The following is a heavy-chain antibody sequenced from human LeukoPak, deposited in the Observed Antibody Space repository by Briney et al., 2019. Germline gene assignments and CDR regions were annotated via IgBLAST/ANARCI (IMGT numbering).Heavy chain of an antibody. CDR2: IYSSGST. Sequence: SETLSLTCTVSGASISSYYWSWIRQPPGRGLEWIGYIYSSGSTNYNPSLKSRVTISVDTSKNQFSLKLSSVTAADTAVYYCARLALQEVGTSQTYYLDYWGQGTLVTVSS. J-gene: IGHJ4*02. D-gene: IGHD1-26*01. CDR3: ARLALQEVGTSQTYYLDY. V-gene: IGHV4-59*13. CDR1: GASISSYY.